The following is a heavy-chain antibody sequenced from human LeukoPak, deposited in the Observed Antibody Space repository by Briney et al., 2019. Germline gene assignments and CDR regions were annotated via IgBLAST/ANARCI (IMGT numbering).Heavy chain of an antibody. CDR2: MNPNSGNT. D-gene: IGHD3-22*01. J-gene: IGHJ4*02. CDR3: ARGTPRGYYDSNGYYYLNDY. CDR1: GYTFTSYD. V-gene: IGHV1-8*01. Sequence: ASVKVSCKASGYTFTSYDINWVRQATGQGLEWMGWMNPNSGNTGYAQKFQGRVTMTRNTSISTAYMELSSLRSEDTAVYYCARGTPRGYYDSNGYYYLNDYWGQGTLVTVSS.